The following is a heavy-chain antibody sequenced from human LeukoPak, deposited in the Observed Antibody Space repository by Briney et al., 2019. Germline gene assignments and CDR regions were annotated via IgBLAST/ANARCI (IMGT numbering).Heavy chain of an antibody. V-gene: IGHV3-48*03. CDR2: ISSSGSTI. Sequence: PGGSLRLSCAASGFTFSSYEMNWVRQAPGKGLEWVSCISSSGSTIYYADSVKGRFTISRDNAKNSLYLQMNSLRAEDTAVYYCARVSVYGSGSFRDYWGQGTLVTVSS. CDR1: GFTFSSYE. CDR3: ARVSVYGSGSFRDY. D-gene: IGHD3-10*01. J-gene: IGHJ4*02.